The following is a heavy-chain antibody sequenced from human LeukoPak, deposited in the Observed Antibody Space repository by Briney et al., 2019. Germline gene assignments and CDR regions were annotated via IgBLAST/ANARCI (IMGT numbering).Heavy chain of an antibody. CDR2: INPDSGGT. D-gene: IGHD5-12*01. CDR3: ARDRAVATIGGVDY. CDR1: GYTFTGYY. Sequence: ASVKVSCKASGYTFTGYYIHWVRQAPGQGLEWMGWINPDSGGTNYAQKFQGRVTMTWDTSISTAYMELSSLRSDDTAVYYCARDRAVATIGGVDYWGQGTLVTVSS. J-gene: IGHJ4*02. V-gene: IGHV1-2*02.